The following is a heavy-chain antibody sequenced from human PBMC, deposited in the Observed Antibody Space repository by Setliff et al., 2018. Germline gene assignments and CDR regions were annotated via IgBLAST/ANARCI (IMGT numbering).Heavy chain of an antibody. CDR3: ARDTRDKFDSSGYYLSFDS. CDR2: IIPVFRTA. J-gene: IGHJ4*02. CDR1: GYILNSHA. Sequence: ASVKVSCKASGYILNSHAFNWVRQAPGQGLEWMGRIIPVFRTADYAPILQGRVTISADESTTTAYMELSSLKSDDTAVYYCARDTRDKFDSSGYYLSFDSWGQGTLVTVSS. D-gene: IGHD3-22*01. V-gene: IGHV1-69*13.